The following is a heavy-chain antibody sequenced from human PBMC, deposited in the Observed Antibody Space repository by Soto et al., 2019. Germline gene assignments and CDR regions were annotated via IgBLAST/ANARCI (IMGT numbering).Heavy chain of an antibody. CDR2: IWYDGSNK. J-gene: IGHJ6*02. D-gene: IGHD3-9*01. CDR1: VFTFSSYG. Sequence: HPVGSLRLSCASSVFTFSSYGMHCVRHSPGRWLEWVAVIWYDGSNKYYADSVKGRFTISRDNSKNTLYLQMNSLRVEDTAVYYCARLRYFDWLYHYSYGMEVWGQGTTVNVSS. CDR3: ARLRYFDWLYHYSYGMEV. V-gene: IGHV3-33*01.